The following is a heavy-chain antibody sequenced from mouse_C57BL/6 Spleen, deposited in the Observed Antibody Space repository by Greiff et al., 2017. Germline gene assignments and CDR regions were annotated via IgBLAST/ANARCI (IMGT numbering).Heavy chain of an antibody. V-gene: IGHV1-74*01. J-gene: IGHJ3*01. CDR3: AIGCEGAY. CDR1: GYTFTSYW. CDR2: IHPSDSDT. D-gene: IGHD3-3*01. Sequence: QVQLQQPGAELVKPSASVKVSCTVSGYTFTSYWMHWVKQRPGQGLEWIGRIHPSDSDTNYNQKFNGKATFTVDNSSNTAYMQLSSLTSEDSAVYYCAIGCEGAYWGQGTLVTVSA.